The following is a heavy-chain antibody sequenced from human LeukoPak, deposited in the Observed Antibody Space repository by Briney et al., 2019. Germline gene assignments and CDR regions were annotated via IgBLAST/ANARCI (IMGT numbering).Heavy chain of an antibody. CDR1: GFTFSGSA. CDR2: IRSKANSYAT. V-gene: IGHV3-73*01. CDR3: TRLLYCTNGVCYGDNWFDP. J-gene: IGHJ5*02. D-gene: IGHD2-8*01. Sequence: PGGSLKLSCAASGFTFSGSAMHWVRQASGKGLEWVGRIRSKANSYATAYAASVKGRFTISRDDSKNTAYLQMNSLKTEDTAVYYCTRLLYCTNGVCYGDNWFDPWGQGTLVTVSS.